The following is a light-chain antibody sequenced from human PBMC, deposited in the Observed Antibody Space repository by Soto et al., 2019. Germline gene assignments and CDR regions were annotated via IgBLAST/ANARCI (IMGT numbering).Light chain of an antibody. Sequence: QSVLTQPPSVSAAPRQKVTISCSGSTSNIRSNSVSWYQQLPGTAPKLLIYDNNKRPSGIPDRFSGSRSGTSATLGITGVHTWDEADYYCGTWDASLSAGIFGGGTKLTVL. CDR1: TSNIRSNS. CDR3: GTWDASLSAGI. V-gene: IGLV1-51*01. J-gene: IGLJ2*01. CDR2: DNN.